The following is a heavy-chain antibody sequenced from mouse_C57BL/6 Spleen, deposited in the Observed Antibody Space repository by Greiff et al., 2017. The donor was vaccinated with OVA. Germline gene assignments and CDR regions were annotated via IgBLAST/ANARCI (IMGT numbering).Heavy chain of an antibody. CDR1: GYTFTSYG. CDR3: ASSSSTYVYYAMDY. J-gene: IGHJ4*01. CDR2: IHPADSDT. D-gene: IGHD5-1*01. V-gene: IGHV1-74*01. Sequence: VQLQQSGAELVKPGASVTVSCKASGYTFTSYGMHWVKQRPGQGLEWIGRIHPADSDTYYNQKFKGKATLTVDKSSSTAYMQLRSLTSEDSAVYCGASSSSTYVYYAMDYWGQGTSVTVSS.